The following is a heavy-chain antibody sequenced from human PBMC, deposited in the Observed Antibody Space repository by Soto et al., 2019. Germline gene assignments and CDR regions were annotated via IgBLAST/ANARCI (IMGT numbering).Heavy chain of an antibody. CDR2: IYHSETT. J-gene: IGHJ4*02. Sequence: QVQLQESGPGLVKPSETLSLTCTVSGSSVSGGIYYWTWIRQPPGKGLEWIGYIYHSETTNYNASLRSRVTISVDTSKNQFSLRLTSVTVADTAVYFCARYRDYGNYGYFDSWGQGTLVTVSS. CDR1: GSSVSGGIYY. V-gene: IGHV4-61*01. D-gene: IGHD4-17*01. CDR3: ARYRDYGNYGYFDS.